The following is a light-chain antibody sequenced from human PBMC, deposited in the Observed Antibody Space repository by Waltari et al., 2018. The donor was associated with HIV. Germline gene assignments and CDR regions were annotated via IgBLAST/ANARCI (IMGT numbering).Light chain of an antibody. J-gene: IGLJ1*01. CDR1: SYNIGCNH. CDR2: RND. Sequence: QSVLPQPPSASGTPAQRVTISHSGGSYNIGCNHVSWYQLLPGPAPTLLVYRNDQRPSGVPDRLSGSRSGTSASLAISGLRSEDEADYYCAAWDDSLSGYVFGTGTKVTVL. V-gene: IGLV1-47*01. CDR3: AAWDDSLSGYV.